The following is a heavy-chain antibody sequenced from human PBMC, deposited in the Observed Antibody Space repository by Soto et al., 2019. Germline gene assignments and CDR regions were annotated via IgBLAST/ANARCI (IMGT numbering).Heavy chain of an antibody. J-gene: IGHJ6*02. CDR1: GGTFSSYA. CDR3: ARVRDYDILTGYGDYYYGMDV. CDR2: IIPIFGTA. Sequence: QVQLVQSGAEVKKPGSSVKVSCKASGGTFSSYAISWVRQDPGQGLEWMGGIIPIFGTANYAQKFQGRVTITADKSTSTAYMELSSLRSEDTAVYYCARVRDYDILTGYGDYYYGMDVWGQGTTVSVSS. V-gene: IGHV1-69*06. D-gene: IGHD3-9*01.